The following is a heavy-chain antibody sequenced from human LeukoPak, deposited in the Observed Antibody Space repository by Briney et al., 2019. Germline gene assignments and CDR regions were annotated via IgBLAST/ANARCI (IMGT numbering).Heavy chain of an antibody. CDR3: ARGYCRGGSCYPTHTDY. Sequence: KPSETLSLTCTVSGGSISSYYWSWIRQPPGKGLEWIGYIYYSGSTNYNPSLKSRVTISVDTSKNQFSLKLSSVTAADTAVYYCARGYCRGGSCYPTHTDYWGQGTLVTVSS. D-gene: IGHD2-15*01. J-gene: IGHJ4*02. V-gene: IGHV4-59*01. CDR1: GGSISSYY. CDR2: IYYSGST.